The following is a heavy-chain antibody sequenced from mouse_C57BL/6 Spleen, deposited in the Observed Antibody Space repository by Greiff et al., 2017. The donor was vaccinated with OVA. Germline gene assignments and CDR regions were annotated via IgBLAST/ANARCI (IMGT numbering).Heavy chain of an antibody. CDR1: GYSFTGYY. CDR2: FNPSTGGT. D-gene: IGHD2-2*01. J-gene: IGHJ4*01. Sequence: DVKLQESGPELVKPGASVKISCKASGYSFTGYYMNWVKQSPEKSLEWIGEFNPSTGGTTYNQKFKAKATLTVDKSSSTAYMQLKSLTSEDAAVYYCARRGYDDAMDYWGQGTSVTVSS. V-gene: IGHV1-42*01. CDR3: ARRGYDDAMDY.